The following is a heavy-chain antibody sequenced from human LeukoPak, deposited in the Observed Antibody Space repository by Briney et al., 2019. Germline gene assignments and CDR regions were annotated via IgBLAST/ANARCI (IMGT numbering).Heavy chain of an antibody. J-gene: IGHJ6*03. V-gene: IGHV3-11*04. CDR1: GFTFSDYY. CDR2: ISSSGSTI. D-gene: IGHD3-10*01. CDR3: ARVRYYGSGSYYRPYYYYMDV. Sequence: GGSLRLSCAASGFTFSDYYMSWIRQAPGKGLEWVSYISSSGSTIYYADSVRGRFTISRDNAKNSLYLQMNSLRAEDTAVYYCARVRYYGSGSYYRPYYYYMDVWGKGTTVTVSS.